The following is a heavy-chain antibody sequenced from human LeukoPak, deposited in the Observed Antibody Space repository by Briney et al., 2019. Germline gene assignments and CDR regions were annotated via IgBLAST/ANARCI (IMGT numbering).Heavy chain of an antibody. J-gene: IGHJ4*02. CDR3: ARDDSGSYRGQFDY. Sequence: GGSLRLSCAASGFTFSSYGMHWVRQAPGKGLEWVAVIWYDGSNKYYADSVKGRFTISRDNSKNTLYLQMNSLRAEDMAVYYCARDDSGSYRGQFDYWGQGTLVTVSS. D-gene: IGHD1-26*01. V-gene: IGHV3-33*01. CDR1: GFTFSSYG. CDR2: IWYDGSNK.